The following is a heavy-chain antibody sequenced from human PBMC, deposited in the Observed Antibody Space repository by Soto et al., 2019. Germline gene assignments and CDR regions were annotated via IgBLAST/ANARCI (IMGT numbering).Heavy chain of an antibody. CDR2: IDPLDSHT. V-gene: IGHV5-10-1*01. CDR1: GYIGNTEW. CDR3: SRPPAAMVSAVS. D-gene: IGHD2-8*01. J-gene: IGHJ4*02. Sequence: EAMKISGKGSGYIGNTEWISWVRQKPGKGLEWMGRIDPLDSHTKYSPSFEGRVNISADRSIATAYLQWTSLETSDTAIYYWSRPPAAMVSAVSRGQAPPVTV.